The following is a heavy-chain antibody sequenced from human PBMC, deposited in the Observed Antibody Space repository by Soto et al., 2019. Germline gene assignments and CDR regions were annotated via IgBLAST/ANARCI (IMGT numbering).Heavy chain of an antibody. CDR1: GGSISSGGYY. J-gene: IGHJ4*02. CDR2: IYYSGST. D-gene: IGHD4-17*01. CDR3: ARGVPLYGDYVAGFDY. V-gene: IGHV4-31*03. Sequence: PSETLSLTCTVSGGSISSGGYYWSWIRQHPGKGLEWIGYIYYSGSTYYNPSLKSRVTISVDTSKNQFSLKLSSVTAADTAVYYCARGVPLYGDYVAGFDYWGQGTLVTVSS.